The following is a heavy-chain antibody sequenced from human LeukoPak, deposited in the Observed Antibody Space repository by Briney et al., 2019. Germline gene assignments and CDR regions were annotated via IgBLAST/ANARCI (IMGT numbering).Heavy chain of an antibody. J-gene: IGHJ6*04. D-gene: IGHD3-10*02. V-gene: IGHV3-21*01. Sequence: GGSLRLSCAASGFNFSDYNMTWVRQAPGKGLEWVSSVNGASDYIYYADSVKGRFTIARDNAKNSVYLQMHSLRTEDTAVYYCAELGITMIGGVWGKGTTVTISS. CDR2: VNGASDYI. CDR3: AELGITMIGGV. CDR1: GFNFSDYN.